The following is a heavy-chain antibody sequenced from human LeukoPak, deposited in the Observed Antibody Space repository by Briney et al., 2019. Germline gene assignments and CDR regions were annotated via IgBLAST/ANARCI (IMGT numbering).Heavy chain of an antibody. V-gene: IGHV3-33*01. CDR1: GFTFSSYG. Sequence: GRSLRLSCAASGFTFSSYGMHWVRQAPGKGLEWVAVIRYDGSNKYYADPVKGRFTISRDNSKNTLYLQMNSLRAEDTAVYYCARTYYDFWSGYNDLDYWGQGTLVTVSS. J-gene: IGHJ4*02. CDR2: IRYDGSNK. D-gene: IGHD3-3*01. CDR3: ARTYYDFWSGYNDLDY.